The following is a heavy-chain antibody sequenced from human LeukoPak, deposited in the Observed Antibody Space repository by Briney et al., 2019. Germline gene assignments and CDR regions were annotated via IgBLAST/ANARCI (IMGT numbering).Heavy chain of an antibody. CDR1: GFTFSSYG. CDR3: AKDLSAYGSGSCSFRD. Sequence: GGSLRLSCAASGFTFSSYGMHWVRQAPGKGLEWVAFIRYDGSNKYYADSVKGRFTISRDNSKNTLYLQMNSLRAEDTAVYYCAKDLSAYGSGSCSFRDWGQGTLVTVSS. CDR2: IRYDGSNK. D-gene: IGHD3-10*01. J-gene: IGHJ4*02. V-gene: IGHV3-30*02.